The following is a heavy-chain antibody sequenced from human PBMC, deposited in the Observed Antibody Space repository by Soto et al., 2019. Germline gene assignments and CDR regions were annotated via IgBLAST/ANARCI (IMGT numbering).Heavy chain of an antibody. V-gene: IGHV3-23*01. Sequence: PGGSLRLSCAASGFTFSSYARSWVRQAPGKGLEWVSAISGSGGSTYYADSVKGRFTISRDNSKNTLYLQMNSLRAEDTAVYYCAKGYCSGGSCLTGTRLDYWGQGTLVTVSS. D-gene: IGHD2-15*01. CDR3: AKGYCSGGSCLTGTRLDY. CDR2: ISGSGGST. J-gene: IGHJ4*02. CDR1: GFTFSSYA.